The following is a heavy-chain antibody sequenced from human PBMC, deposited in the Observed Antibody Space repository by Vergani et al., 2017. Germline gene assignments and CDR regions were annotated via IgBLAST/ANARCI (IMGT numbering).Heavy chain of an antibody. Sequence: LVESGGGLVQPGGSLRLSSAASSFSVSSHYMTWVRQAPGKGLEWVSTINIGGRTSYADSVKGRLTLTRDDYKNTLHLQMNSLRPEDTAVYYCARGMTTETTDLDGFDIWGQGTMVSVSS. CDR1: SFSVSSHY. D-gene: IGHD4-17*01. CDR3: ARGMTTETTDLDGFDI. J-gene: IGHJ3*02. V-gene: IGHV3-66*02. CDR2: INIGGRT.